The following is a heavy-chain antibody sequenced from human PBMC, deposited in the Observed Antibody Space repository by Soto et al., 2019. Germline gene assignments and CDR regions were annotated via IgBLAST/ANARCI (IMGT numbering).Heavy chain of an antibody. CDR2: ISGGGDTT. CDR3: AKGRGGSGSLTPSVDF. CDR1: GFTFNNYD. V-gene: IGHV3-23*01. D-gene: IGHD3-10*01. Sequence: EVQLLESGGGLVQPGGSLRLSCAASGFTFNNYDMTWVRQAPGKGLEWVSAISGGGDTTSYADSVKGRFTVSRDGSKNTLYLQMSSLRAEDTDLYYCAKGRGGSGSLTPSVDFWGQGTLVTVSS. J-gene: IGHJ4*02.